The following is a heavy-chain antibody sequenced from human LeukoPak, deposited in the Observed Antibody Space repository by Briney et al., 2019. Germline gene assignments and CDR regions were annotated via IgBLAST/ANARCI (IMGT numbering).Heavy chain of an antibody. J-gene: IGHJ5*01. CDR1: GGSFSGYY. V-gene: IGHV4-34*01. CDR3: ARGGVMVRGVPFSIRWNWFDS. Sequence: RASETLSLTCAVYGGSFSGYYWSWIRQPPGKGLEWIGEINHSGSTNYNPSLKSRVTISVDTSKNQFSLKLSSVTAADTAVYYCARGGVMVRGVPFSIRWNWFDSWGQGTLVTVSS. CDR2: INHSGST. D-gene: IGHD3-10*01.